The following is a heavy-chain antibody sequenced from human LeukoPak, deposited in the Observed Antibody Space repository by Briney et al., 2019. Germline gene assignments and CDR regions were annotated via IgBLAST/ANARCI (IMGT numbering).Heavy chain of an antibody. CDR3: ARGPDYDFWSGYRYFDY. Sequence: GGSLRLSCAASGFTFSSYWMSWVRQAPGKGLEWVANIKQDGSEKYYVDFVKGRFTISRDNAKNSLYLQMNSLRAEDTAVYYCARGPDYDFWSGYRYFDYWGQGTLVTVSS. CDR1: GFTFSSYW. D-gene: IGHD3-3*01. CDR2: IKQDGSEK. J-gene: IGHJ4*02. V-gene: IGHV3-7*01.